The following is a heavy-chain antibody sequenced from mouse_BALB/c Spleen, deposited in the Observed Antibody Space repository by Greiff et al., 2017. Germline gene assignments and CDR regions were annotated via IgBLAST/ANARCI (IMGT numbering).Heavy chain of an antibody. Sequence: VKLMESGPGLVAPSQSLSITCTVSGFSLTSYGVHWVRQPPGKGLEWLGVIWAGGSTNYNSALMSRLSISKDNSKSQVFLKMNSLQTDDTAMYYCARVYYDYEGFAYWGQGTLVTVSA. CDR2: IWAGGST. J-gene: IGHJ3*01. CDR3: ARVYYDYEGFAY. CDR1: GFSLTSYG. D-gene: IGHD2-4*01. V-gene: IGHV2-9*02.